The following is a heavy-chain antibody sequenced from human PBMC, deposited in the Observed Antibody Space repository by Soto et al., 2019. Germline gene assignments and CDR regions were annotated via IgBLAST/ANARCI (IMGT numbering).Heavy chain of an antibody. D-gene: IGHD3-10*01. CDR3: ARDGYDGSGSPYPAF. V-gene: IGHV4-59*01. Sequence: PSETLSLTSTVSGASMSEYFWSWIRQSPGKGLEWLGYIYYLGSTDYNPSLKSRVTILVDTSKRQFSLRLTSVTAADTAVYYCARDGYDGSGSPYPAFWGPGTQVNVS. CDR2: IYYLGST. J-gene: IGHJ4*02. CDR1: GASMSEYF.